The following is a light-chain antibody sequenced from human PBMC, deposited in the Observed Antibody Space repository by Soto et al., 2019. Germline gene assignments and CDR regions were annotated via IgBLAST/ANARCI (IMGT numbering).Light chain of an antibody. CDR3: QHYNSYSDA. V-gene: IGKV1-5*03. CDR1: QTISSW. CDR2: TAS. J-gene: IGKJ1*01. Sequence: DIQMTQSPSTLSGSVGDRVTITCRASQTISSWLAWYQQKPGKAPKLLIYTASTFKSGVPSRFSGSGSGTAFTLNISSLQTDDFATYYCQHYNSYSDACGQGTKVELK.